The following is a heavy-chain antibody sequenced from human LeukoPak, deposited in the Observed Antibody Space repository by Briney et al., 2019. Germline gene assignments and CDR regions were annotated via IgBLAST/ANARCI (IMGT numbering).Heavy chain of an antibody. Sequence: SETLSLTCTVSGGSISSSSYYWGWIRQPPGKGLEWIGSIYYSGCTYYNPSLKSRVTISVDTSKNQFSLKLSSVTAADTAVYYCERCSRWYSRALDYWGQGTLVTVSS. CDR3: ERCSRWYSRALDY. CDR1: GGSISSSSYY. CDR2: IYYSGCT. J-gene: IGHJ4*02. D-gene: IGHD6-13*01. V-gene: IGHV4-39*07.